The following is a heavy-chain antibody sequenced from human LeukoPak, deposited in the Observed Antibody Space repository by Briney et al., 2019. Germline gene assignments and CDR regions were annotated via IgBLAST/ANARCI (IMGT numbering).Heavy chain of an antibody. J-gene: IGHJ5*02. CDR3: ARTFTLWFGEFPFDP. V-gene: IGHV1-2*02. CDR2: INPNSGGT. D-gene: IGHD3-10*01. CDR1: GYTFTGYY. Sequence: ASVKVSCKASGYTFTGYYMHWVRQAPGQGLEWMGWINPNSGGTNYAQKFQGRVTMTRDTSISTAYMELSRLRSDDTAVYYCARTFTLWFGEFPFDPWGQGTLVTVSS.